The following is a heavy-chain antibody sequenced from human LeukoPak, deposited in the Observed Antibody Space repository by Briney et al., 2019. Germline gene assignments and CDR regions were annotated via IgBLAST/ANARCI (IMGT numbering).Heavy chain of an antibody. D-gene: IGHD4-17*01. Sequence: GASVKVSCKASGYTFTSYAMHWVRQAPGQRLEWMGWINAGNGNTKYSQKFQGRVTITRDTSASTAYMELSSLRSEDTAVYYCARVPNYGDYPDAFDTWGQGTMVTVSS. CDR1: GYTFTSYA. V-gene: IGHV1-3*01. J-gene: IGHJ3*02. CDR3: ARVPNYGDYPDAFDT. CDR2: INAGNGNT.